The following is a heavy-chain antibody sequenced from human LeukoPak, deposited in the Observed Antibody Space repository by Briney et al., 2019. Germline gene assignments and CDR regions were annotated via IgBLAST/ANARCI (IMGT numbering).Heavy chain of an antibody. D-gene: IGHD6-13*01. CDR2: ISGSGGST. CDR1: GFTFRSHA. J-gene: IGHJ4*02. V-gene: IGHV3-23*01. CDR3: AKDRGISAAGTYFGY. Sequence: PGGSLRLSCAASGFTFRSHAMSWVRQAPGKGLEWVSAISGSGGSTYDADSVKGRFTISRDNSKNTLYLQMNSLRAEDTAVYYCAKDRGISAAGTYFGYWGQGTLVTVSS.